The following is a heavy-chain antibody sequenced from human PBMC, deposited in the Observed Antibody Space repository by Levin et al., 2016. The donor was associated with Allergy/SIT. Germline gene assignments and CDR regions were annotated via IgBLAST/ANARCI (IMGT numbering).Heavy chain of an antibody. CDR2: ISSSSSYI. V-gene: IGHV3-21*01. D-gene: IGHD6-6*01. Sequence: VRQAPGKGLEWVSSISSSSSYIYYADSVKGRFTISRDNAKNSLYLQMNSLRAEDTAVYYCAREIAARPTYYYYGMDVWGQGTTVTVSS. CDR3: AREIAARPTYYYYGMDV. J-gene: IGHJ6*02.